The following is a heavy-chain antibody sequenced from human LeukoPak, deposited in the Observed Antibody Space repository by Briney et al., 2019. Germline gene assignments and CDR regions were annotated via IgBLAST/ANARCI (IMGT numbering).Heavy chain of an antibody. V-gene: IGHV4-30-2*01. J-gene: IGHJ3*02. D-gene: IGHD1-26*01. CDR3: TTDSGSYSHDAFDI. Sequence: SETLSLTCAVSGGSISSGGYSWSWIRQPPGKGLEWIGYIYHSGSTYYNPSLKSRVTISVDRSKNQFSLKLSSVTAADTAVYYCTTDSGSYSHDAFDIWGQGTMVTVSS. CDR1: GGSISSGGYS. CDR2: IYHSGST.